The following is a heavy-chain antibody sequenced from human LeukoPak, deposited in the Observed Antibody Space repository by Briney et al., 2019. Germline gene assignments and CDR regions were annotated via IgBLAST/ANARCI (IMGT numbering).Heavy chain of an antibody. Sequence: GGSLRLSCAASGFTVDDYAMHWVRQAPGKGLEWVSGISWNSGSIGYADSVKGRFTISRANAKIYLYLQMNSLRAEDTALYYCAKDRYSSSPTYSDYWGQGTLVTVSS. V-gene: IGHV3-9*01. D-gene: IGHD6-6*01. CDR2: ISWNSGSI. CDR3: AKDRYSSSPTYSDY. J-gene: IGHJ4*02. CDR1: GFTVDDYA.